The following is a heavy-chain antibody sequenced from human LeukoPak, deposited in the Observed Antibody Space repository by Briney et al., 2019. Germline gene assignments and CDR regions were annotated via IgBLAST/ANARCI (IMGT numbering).Heavy chain of an antibody. V-gene: IGHV3-7*01. CDR3: ARAGTGKWQWYLIDY. Sequence: GGSLRLSCAASEFTFSSCWMSWVRQVPGKGLEWVANIKPDGSEKYYADSVRGRVTTSRDNTKNSLLLQMNSLRVEDSGVYYCARAGTGKWQWYLIDYWGQGILVTVSS. D-gene: IGHD6-19*01. J-gene: IGHJ4*01. CDR1: EFTFSSCW. CDR2: IKPDGSEK.